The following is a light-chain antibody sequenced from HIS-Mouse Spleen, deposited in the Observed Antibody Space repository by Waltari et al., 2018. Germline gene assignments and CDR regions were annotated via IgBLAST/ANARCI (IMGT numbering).Light chain of an antibody. CDR1: SSDLGGYNY. CDR3: CSYAGSYTGV. Sequence: QSALTQPRSVSGSPGQSVTISCTGTSSDLGGYNYLPWYQQHPGKAPKLMIYDVSKRPSGVPDRFSGSKSGNTASLTISGLQAEDEADYYCCSYAGSYTGVFGTGTKVTVL. J-gene: IGLJ1*01. V-gene: IGLV2-11*01. CDR2: DVS.